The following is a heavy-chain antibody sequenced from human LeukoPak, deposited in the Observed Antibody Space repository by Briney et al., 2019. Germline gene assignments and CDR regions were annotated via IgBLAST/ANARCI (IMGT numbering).Heavy chain of an antibody. Sequence: SETLSLTCTVSGYSISSGYYWGWIRQPPGKGLEWIGTIYHSGSTYYNPSLKSRVTISVDTSKNQFSLKLTSVTAADTAVYYCARVRGYCSSAICYRYYFDYWGQGTLVTVSS. CDR1: GYSISSGYY. CDR3: ARVRGYCSSAICYRYYFDY. CDR2: IYHSGST. J-gene: IGHJ4*02. V-gene: IGHV4-38-2*02. D-gene: IGHD2-2*01.